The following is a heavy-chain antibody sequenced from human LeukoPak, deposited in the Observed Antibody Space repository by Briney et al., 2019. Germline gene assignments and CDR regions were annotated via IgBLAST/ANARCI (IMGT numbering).Heavy chain of an antibody. CDR3: ASPPHCSGGSCYSNYYMDV. CDR2: IYSSGST. D-gene: IGHD2-15*01. V-gene: IGHV4-59*12. J-gene: IGHJ6*03. CDR1: GGSINSYY. Sequence: SETLSLTCTVSGGSINSYYWSWIRQPPGRGLEWIGYIYSSGSTNYNPSLKSRVTISVDTSKNQFSLKLSSVTAADTAVYYCASPPHCSGGSCYSNYYMDVWGKGTTVTISS.